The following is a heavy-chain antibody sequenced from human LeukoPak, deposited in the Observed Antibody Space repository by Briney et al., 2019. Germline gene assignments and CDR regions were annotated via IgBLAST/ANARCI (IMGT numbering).Heavy chain of an antibody. CDR1: GFTFSTYA. J-gene: IGHJ6*02. CDR3: AKGGV. CDR2: VSGTGGRT. V-gene: IGHV3-23*01. Sequence: GGSLRLSCAASGFTFSTYAMSWVRQAPGKGLEWVSVVSGTGGRTYYADSVKGRFTISRDNSKNTLYLQMNSLRVEDTALYYCAKGGVWGQGIAVTVSS.